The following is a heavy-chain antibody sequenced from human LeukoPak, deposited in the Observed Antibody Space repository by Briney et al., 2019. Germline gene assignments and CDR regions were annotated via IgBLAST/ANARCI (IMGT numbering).Heavy chain of an antibody. D-gene: IGHD7-27*01. J-gene: IGHJ3*02. Sequence: SETLSLTCTVSGGSVSSYYWGWIRQPPGKGLEWIGSIYHSGSTYYNPSLKSRVTISVDTSKNQFSLKLSSVTAAGTAVYYCARGLGNDAFDIWGQGTMVTVSS. CDR3: ARGLGNDAFDI. CDR1: GGSVSSYY. V-gene: IGHV4-59*02. CDR2: IYHSGST.